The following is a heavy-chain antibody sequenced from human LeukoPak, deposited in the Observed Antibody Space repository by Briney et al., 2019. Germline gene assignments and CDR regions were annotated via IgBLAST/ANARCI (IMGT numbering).Heavy chain of an antibody. CDR1: GFTFSSYG. CDR2: ISYDGSNK. V-gene: IGHV3-30*18. CDR3: AKARVLRYFDWFFDY. J-gene: IGHJ4*02. D-gene: IGHD3-9*01. Sequence: PGRSLRLSCAASGFTFSSYGMHWVRQAPGKGLEWVAVISYDGSNKYYADSVKGRFTISRDNSKNTLYLQMNSLRAEDTAVYYCAKARVLRYFDWFFDYWGQGTLVTVFS.